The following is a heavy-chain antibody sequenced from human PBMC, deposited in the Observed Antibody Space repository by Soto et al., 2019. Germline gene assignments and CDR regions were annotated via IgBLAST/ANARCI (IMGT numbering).Heavy chain of an antibody. D-gene: IGHD2-21*01. CDR3: ARGGYCGGECSSFSYHYGMHX. CDR1: GGTFSSYA. V-gene: IGHV1-69*13. J-gene: IGHJ6*02. Sequence: ASVKVSCKASGGTFSSYAISWVRQAPGQGLEWMGVIIPIFGTANYAHKFQGRVTITSDESTSKAYMELRSLRSEDMAVYYCARGGYCGGECSSFSYHYGMHXWGQGTRLTVS. CDR2: IIPIFGTA.